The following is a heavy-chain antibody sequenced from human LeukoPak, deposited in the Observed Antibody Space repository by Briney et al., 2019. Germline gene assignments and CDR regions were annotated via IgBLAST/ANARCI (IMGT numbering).Heavy chain of an antibody. CDR1: GFTLSSYE. V-gene: IGHV3-21*01. Sequence: TGGSLRLSCAASGFTLSSYEMNWVRQAPGKGLEWVSSISSSSDYIYHADSVKGRFTISRDNPKKSLYLQMNSLRAEDTAVYYCARGATTTRFGRFDPWGQGTLVIVSS. CDR3: ARGATTTRFGRFDP. J-gene: IGHJ5*02. CDR2: ISSSSDYI. D-gene: IGHD4-17*01.